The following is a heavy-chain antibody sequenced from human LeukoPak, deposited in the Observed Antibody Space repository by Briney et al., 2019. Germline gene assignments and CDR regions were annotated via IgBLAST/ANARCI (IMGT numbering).Heavy chain of an antibody. Sequence: PGGSLRLSCAASGFTFDDYAMHWVRQAPGKGLEWVSGISWNSGSIGYADSVKGRFTISRDNAKNSLYLQMNSLRAEDTALYYCAKGLSTVTSYFDYWGQGTLVTVSS. D-gene: IGHD4-17*01. V-gene: IGHV3-9*01. CDR2: ISWNSGSI. J-gene: IGHJ4*02. CDR1: GFTFDDYA. CDR3: AKGLSTVTSYFDY.